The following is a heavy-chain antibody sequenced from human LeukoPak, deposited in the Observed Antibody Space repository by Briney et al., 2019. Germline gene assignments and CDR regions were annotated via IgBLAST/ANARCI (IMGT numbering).Heavy chain of an antibody. J-gene: IGHJ5*02. V-gene: IGHV4-4*07. D-gene: IGHD3-10*01. CDR1: GGSISSYY. CDR3: ARDRGEDYYGRPLNNWFDP. Sequence: SETLSLTCTVSGGSISSYYWSWIRQPAGKGLEWIGRIYTSGSTNYNPSLKSRVTMSVDTSKNQFSLKLSSVTAADTAVYYCARDRGEDYYGRPLNNWFDPWGQGTLVTVSS. CDR2: IYTSGST.